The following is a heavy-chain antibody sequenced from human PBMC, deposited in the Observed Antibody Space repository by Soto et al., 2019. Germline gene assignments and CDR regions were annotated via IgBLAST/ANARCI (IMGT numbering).Heavy chain of an antibody. CDR1: GGSFSGYY. CDR3: AKDLNRVESGHFGITMIVVVIFGY. D-gene: IGHD3-22*01. J-gene: IGHJ4*02. V-gene: IGHV4-34*01. CDR2: INHSGST. Sequence: SETLSLTCAVYGGSFSGYYWTWIRQPPGTGLEWIGEINHSGSTNYNPSLKSRVTISVDTSKNQFSLKLTSVTAEDTAVYYCAKDLNRVESGHFGITMIVVVIFGYWGQGTLVTVSS.